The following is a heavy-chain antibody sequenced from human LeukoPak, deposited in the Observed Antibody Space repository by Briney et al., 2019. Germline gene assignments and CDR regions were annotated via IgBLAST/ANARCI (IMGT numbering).Heavy chain of an antibody. CDR1: GFTFSDYY. D-gene: IGHD3-10*01. J-gene: IGHJ4*02. CDR2: ISSSSSYT. V-gene: IGHV3-11*06. Sequence: PGGSLRLSRAASGFTFSDYYMSWIRQAPGKGLEWVSCISSSSSYTNYADSVKGRFTISRDNAKNSLYLQMDSLRAEDTAVYYCARVGGSGTFDYWGQGTLVTVSS. CDR3: ARVGGSGTFDY.